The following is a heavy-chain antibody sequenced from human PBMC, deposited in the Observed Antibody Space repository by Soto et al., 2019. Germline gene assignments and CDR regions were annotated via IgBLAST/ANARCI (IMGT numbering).Heavy chain of an antibody. CDR2: INHSGST. D-gene: IGHD5-18*01. J-gene: IGHJ3*02. Sequence: SETLSLTCAVYGVSFSGYYWSWIRQPPGKGLEWIGEINHSGSTNYNPSLKSRVTISVDTSKNQFSLKLSSVTAADTAVYYCARAQSGYPYAFDIWGQGTMVTVSS. CDR3: ARAQSGYPYAFDI. V-gene: IGHV4-34*01. CDR1: GVSFSGYY.